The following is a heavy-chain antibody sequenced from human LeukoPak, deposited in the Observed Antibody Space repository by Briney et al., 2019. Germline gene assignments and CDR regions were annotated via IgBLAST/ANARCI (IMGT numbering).Heavy chain of an antibody. CDR3: GIAVAGSGWTDY. Sequence: KVSCKASGGTFSSYAISWVRQMPGKGLEWMGRIDPSDSYTNYSPSFQGHVTISADKSISTAYLQWSSLKASDTAMYYCGIAVAGSGWTDYWGQGTLVTVSS. J-gene: IGHJ4*02. CDR1: GGTFSSYA. V-gene: IGHV5-10-1*01. CDR2: IDPSDSYT. D-gene: IGHD6-19*01.